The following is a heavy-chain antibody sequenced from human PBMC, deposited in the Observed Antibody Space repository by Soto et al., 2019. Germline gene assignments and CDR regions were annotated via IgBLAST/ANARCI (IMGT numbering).Heavy chain of an antibody. Sequence: EVQLVETGGGLIQPGGSLRLSCAASGFTVSSNYMSWVRQAPGKGLEWVSVIYSGGSTYYADSVKGRFTISRDNYKNTLYLQMNGLGAEDTAVYYCARDSEREYDGAGYPGDVWGHGITVTISS. CDR1: GFTVSSNY. V-gene: IGHV3-53*02. CDR2: IYSGGST. J-gene: IGHJ6*02. D-gene: IGHD3-10*01. CDR3: ARDSEREYDGAGYPGDV.